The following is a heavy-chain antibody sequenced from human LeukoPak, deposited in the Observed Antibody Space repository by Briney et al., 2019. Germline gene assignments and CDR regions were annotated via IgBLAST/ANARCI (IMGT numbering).Heavy chain of an antibody. CDR3: AKESSSRAYYYYMDV. Sequence: PGRSLRLSCVASGFIVNDHAMHWVRQTPGKGLEWVAGVFWNGVDKGYADSVKGRFTIFRDNAKNSMYLQMNSLRAEDTAVYYCAKESSSRAYYYYMDVWGKGTTVTVSS. D-gene: IGHD6-6*01. J-gene: IGHJ6*03. V-gene: IGHV3-9*01. CDR1: GFIVNDHA. CDR2: VFWNGVDK.